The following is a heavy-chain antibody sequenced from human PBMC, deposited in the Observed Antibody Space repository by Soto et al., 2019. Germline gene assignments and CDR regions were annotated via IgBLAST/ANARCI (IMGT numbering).Heavy chain of an antibody. CDR3: AVVSFSSWEYYYYYYYMDV. Sequence: GGSLRLSCAASGFTFSSYAMSWVRQAPGKGLEWVSAISGSGGSTYYADSVKGRFTISRDNSKNTLYLQMNSLRAEDTAVYYCAVVSFSSWEYYYYYYYMDVWGKGTTVTVS. D-gene: IGHD6-13*01. J-gene: IGHJ6*03. CDR2: ISGSGGST. CDR1: GFTFSSYA. V-gene: IGHV3-23*01.